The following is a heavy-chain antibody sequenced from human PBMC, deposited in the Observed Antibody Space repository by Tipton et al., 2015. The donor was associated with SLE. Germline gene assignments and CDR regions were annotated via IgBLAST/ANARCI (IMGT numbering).Heavy chain of an antibody. CDR1: GGSISSSSYY. D-gene: IGHD1-26*01. Sequence: TLSLTCTVPGGSISSSSYYWGWIRQPPGKGLEWIGSIYYSGSTYYNPSLKSRVTISVDTSKNQFSLKLSSVIAADTAVYYCARHRGIVGATTDYWGQGTLVTVAS. CDR3: ARHRGIVGATTDY. J-gene: IGHJ4*02. CDR2: IYYSGST. V-gene: IGHV4-39*07.